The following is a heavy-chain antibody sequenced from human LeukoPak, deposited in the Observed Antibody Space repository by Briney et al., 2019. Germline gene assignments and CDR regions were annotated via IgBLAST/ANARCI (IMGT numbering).Heavy chain of an antibody. J-gene: IGHJ6*03. V-gene: IGHV4-39*07. CDR3: ARAGLEMATIIGYYYYMDV. CDR2: IYYSGST. D-gene: IGHD5-24*01. CDR1: GGSISSSSYY. Sequence: SETLSLTCTVSGGSISSSSYYWGWIRQPPGKGLEWIGSIYYSGSTYYNPSLKSRVTISVDTSKNQFSLKLSSVTAADTAVYYCARAGLEMATIIGYYYYMDVWGKGTTVTVSS.